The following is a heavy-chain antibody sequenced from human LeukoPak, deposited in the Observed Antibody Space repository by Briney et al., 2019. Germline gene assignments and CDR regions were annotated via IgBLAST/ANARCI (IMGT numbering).Heavy chain of an antibody. V-gene: IGHV3-7*01. CDR1: GFTFSSYS. CDR3: AREGSAPNC. Sequence: GGSLRLSCAASGFTFSSYSMNWVRQAPGKGLEWVAHIKQDGSETYHVDSVKGRFTISRDNAKNSLYLQMNSLRAEDTAVYYCAREGSAPNCWGQGTLVTVSS. J-gene: IGHJ4*02. CDR2: IKQDGSET.